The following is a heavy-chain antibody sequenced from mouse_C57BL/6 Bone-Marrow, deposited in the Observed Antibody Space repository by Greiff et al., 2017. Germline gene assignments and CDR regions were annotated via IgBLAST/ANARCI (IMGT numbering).Heavy chain of an antibody. CDR1: GYTFTDYE. CDR3: TRTTTVVADY. J-gene: IGHJ2*01. V-gene: IGHV1-15*01. CDR2: IAPETGGT. D-gene: IGHD1-1*01. Sequence: QVQLQQSGAELVRPGASVTLSCKASGYTFTDYEMHWVKQTPVHGLEWIGAIAPETGGTAYNQKFKGKAILTADKSSSTAYMELRSLTSEDSAVYYCTRTTTVVADYWGKGTTLTVSS.